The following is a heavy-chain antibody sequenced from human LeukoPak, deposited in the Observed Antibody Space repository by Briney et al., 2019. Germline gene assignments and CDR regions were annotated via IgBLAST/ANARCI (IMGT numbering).Heavy chain of an antibody. Sequence: GGSLRLSCAASGFTFSSCAMSWVRQAPGKGLEWVSAISGSGGSTYYADSVRGRFTISRDNSKNTLYLQMNSLRAEDTAVYYCADTAVVNDAFDIWGQGTMVTVSS. CDR2: ISGSGGST. J-gene: IGHJ3*02. V-gene: IGHV3-23*01. D-gene: IGHD5-18*01. CDR3: ADTAVVNDAFDI. CDR1: GFTFSSCA.